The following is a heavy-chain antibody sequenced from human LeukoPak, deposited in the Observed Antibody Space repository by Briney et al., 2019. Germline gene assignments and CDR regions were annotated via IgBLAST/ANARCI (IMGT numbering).Heavy chain of an antibody. CDR1: GGSINSGNNY. V-gene: IGHV4-30-4*01. J-gene: IGHJ5*02. CDR2: ISYNGNT. CDR3: ARGSGSDPWPIFDP. D-gene: IGHD3-10*01. Sequence: PSETLSLTCSVFGGSINSGNNYWTWIRQSPGRGLEWIGFISYNGNTFYDPSLESRLTISFDTSRNHFSLKLTSVTAADTAVYYCARGSGSDPWPIFDPWGQGALVTVSS.